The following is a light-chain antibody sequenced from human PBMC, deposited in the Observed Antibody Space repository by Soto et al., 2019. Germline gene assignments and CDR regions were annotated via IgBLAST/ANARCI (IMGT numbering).Light chain of an antibody. CDR1: QSLLHSNGYNY. J-gene: IGKJ3*01. V-gene: IGKV2-28*01. CDR2: LGS. CDR3: MQALQTPR. Sequence: DIVMTQSPLSLPVTPGEPASISCRSSQSLLHSNGYNYLDWYLQKPGQSPQLLIYLGSNRASGVPDRFSGSGSGTDFTLKISRVEAEDVGVYYCMQALQTPRFGPGT.